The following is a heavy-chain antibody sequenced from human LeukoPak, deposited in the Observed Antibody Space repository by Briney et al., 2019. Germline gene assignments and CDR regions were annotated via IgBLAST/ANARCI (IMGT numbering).Heavy chain of an antibody. J-gene: IGHJ4*02. CDR1: GFTFSSYW. CDR3: AREGIAVAGTRLLYYFDY. V-gene: IGHV3-66*01. Sequence: PGGSLRLSCAASGFTFSSYWMSWVRQAPGKGLEWVSVIYSGGSTYYADSVKGRFTISRDNSKNTLYLQMNSLRAEDTAVYYCAREGIAVAGTRLLYYFDYWGQGTLVTVSS. CDR2: IYSGGST. D-gene: IGHD6-19*01.